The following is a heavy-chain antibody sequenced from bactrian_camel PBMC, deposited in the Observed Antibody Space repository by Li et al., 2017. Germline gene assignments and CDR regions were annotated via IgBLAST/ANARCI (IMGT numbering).Heavy chain of an antibody. CDR3: ANHNSGFED. CDR2: IDNGGGST. J-gene: IGHJ4*01. D-gene: IGHD5*01. V-gene: IGHV3S40*01. CDR1: GFTFSSYA. Sequence: VQLVESGGDLVQPGGSLNLSCVASGFTFSSYAMAWVRQAPGKGLEWVSHIDNGGGSTYYADSVKGRFTISRDNAKNTVYLQLNSLKTEDMAMYYCANHNSGFEDWGQGTQVTVS.